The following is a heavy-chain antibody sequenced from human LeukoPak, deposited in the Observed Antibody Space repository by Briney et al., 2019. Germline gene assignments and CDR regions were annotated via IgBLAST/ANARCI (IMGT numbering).Heavy chain of an antibody. CDR3: ARPFSSGWPFDY. Sequence: AAVTVSFTASGYTFTIYGISWVRQAPGQGRGWMGWISAYNCNTNYAQKLQGRVTMTTDTSTSTAYMELRSLRSDDTAVYYCARPFSSGWPFDYWGQGTLVTVSS. V-gene: IGHV1-18*01. CDR1: GYTFTIYG. D-gene: IGHD6-19*01. CDR2: ISAYNCNT. J-gene: IGHJ4*02.